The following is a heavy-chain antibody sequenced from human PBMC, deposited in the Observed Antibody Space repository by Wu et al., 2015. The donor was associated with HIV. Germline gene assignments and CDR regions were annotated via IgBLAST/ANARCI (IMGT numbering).Heavy chain of an antibody. Sequence: QVQLVQSGTEVKKPGVSVKVSCKASGYNFMNSGISWVRQAPGQGLEWMGWISAYDGDTKYAQRLQGRVTMTTDTSTSTAYMELSSLRSEDTAVYYCARVLGSGHYFDYWGQGTLGHRLL. D-gene: IGHD3-10*01. CDR1: GYNFMNSG. J-gene: IGHJ4*02. CDR3: ARVLGSGHYFDY. V-gene: IGHV1-18*01. CDR2: ISAYDGDT.